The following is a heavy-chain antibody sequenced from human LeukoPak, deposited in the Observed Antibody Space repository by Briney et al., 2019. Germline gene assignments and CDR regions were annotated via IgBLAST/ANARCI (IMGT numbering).Heavy chain of an antibody. CDR1: GFTFSSYA. CDR2: ISGSGGST. D-gene: IGHD3-22*01. V-gene: IGHV3-23*01. J-gene: IGHJ4*02. Sequence: GGSLRLSCAASGFTFSSYAMSWVRQAPGKGLEWVSAISGSGGSTYYADSVKGRFTISRDNPKNTLYLQMNSLRAEDTAVYYCAKDPGYDSSGYSRYWGQGTLVTVSS. CDR3: AKDPGYDSSGYSRY.